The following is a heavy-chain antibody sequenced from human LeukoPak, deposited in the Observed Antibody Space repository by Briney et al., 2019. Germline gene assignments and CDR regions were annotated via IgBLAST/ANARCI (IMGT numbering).Heavy chain of an antibody. V-gene: IGHV3-33*01. D-gene: IGHD5-24*01. CDR3: ARDPGDGYNFYGMDV. Sequence: GGSLRLSCAASGFTFSSYGMHWVRQAPGKGLEWVAVIWYDGSNKYYADSVKGRFTISRDNSKNTLHLQMNSLRAEDTAVYYCARDPGDGYNFYGMDVWGQGTTVTVSS. CDR2: IWYDGSNK. CDR1: GFTFSSYG. J-gene: IGHJ6*02.